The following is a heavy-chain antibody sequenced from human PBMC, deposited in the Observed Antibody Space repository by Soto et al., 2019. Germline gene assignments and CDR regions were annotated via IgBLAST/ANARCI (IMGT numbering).Heavy chain of an antibody. D-gene: IGHD1-1*01. V-gene: IGHV5-51*01. Sequence: RGESLKISCKGSGYSFTSYWIGWVRQMPGKGLEWMGIIYPGDSDTRYSPSFQGQVTISADKSISTAYLQWSSLKASDTAMYYCASGHWNDAYYFDYWGQGTLVTVSS. J-gene: IGHJ4*02. CDR1: GYSFTSYW. CDR2: IYPGDSDT. CDR3: ASGHWNDAYYFDY.